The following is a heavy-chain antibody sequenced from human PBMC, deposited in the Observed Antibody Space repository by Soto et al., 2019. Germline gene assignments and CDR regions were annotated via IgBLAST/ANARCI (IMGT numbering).Heavy chain of an antibody. CDR1: GGSSNRHT. V-gene: IGHV1-69*01. J-gene: IGHJ4*02. CDR3: ARGWGYDSTDYYYAY. D-gene: IGHD3-22*01. Sequence: QVQRVQSGAEVRKPGSSVRVSCKASGGSSNRHTISWVRQAPGQGLEWMGGIIPIFGTANHAQKFQGRVTIIADESTSTVYMELSSLRSDDTAIYYCARGWGYDSTDYYYAYWGQGTLVIVSS. CDR2: IIPIFGTA.